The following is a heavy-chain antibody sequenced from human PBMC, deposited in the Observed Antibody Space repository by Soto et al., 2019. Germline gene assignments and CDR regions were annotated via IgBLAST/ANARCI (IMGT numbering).Heavy chain of an antibody. CDR3: ARVRRPGAYCGGDCYDD. Sequence: NPSETLSLTCTVSGGSISSGGYYWSWIRQHPGKGLEWIGYIYYSGSTYYNPSLKSRVTISVDTSKNQFSLKLSSVTAADTAVYYCARVRRPGAYCGGDCYDDWGQGTLVTVSS. J-gene: IGHJ4*02. CDR2: IYYSGST. CDR1: GGSISSGGYY. V-gene: IGHV4-30-4*08. D-gene: IGHD2-21*01.